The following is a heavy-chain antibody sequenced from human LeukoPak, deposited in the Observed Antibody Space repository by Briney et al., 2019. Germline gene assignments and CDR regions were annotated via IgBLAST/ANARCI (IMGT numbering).Heavy chain of an antibody. Sequence: GGSLRLSCAASGFTFSSYSMNWVRQAPGKGLEWVSYISSSSSTIYYADSVKGRFTISRDNAKNSLYLQMNSLRVEDTAVYYCARDYRGSYGGLDYWGQGTLVTVSS. D-gene: IGHD1-26*01. V-gene: IGHV3-48*01. CDR1: GFTFSSYS. CDR2: ISSSSSTI. CDR3: ARDYRGSYGGLDY. J-gene: IGHJ4*02.